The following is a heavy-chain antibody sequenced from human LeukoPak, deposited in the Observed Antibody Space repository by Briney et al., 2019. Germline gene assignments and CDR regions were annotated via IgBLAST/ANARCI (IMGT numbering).Heavy chain of an antibody. CDR2: ISHDGSNK. V-gene: IGHV3-30*03. Sequence: PGGSLRLSCAASGFPFSSYGMHWVRQAPGKGPEWVAVISHDGSNKYYADSVKGRFTISRDNSKNTLYLQMNSLRAEDTAVYYCASDYYDSSGYYSLGYWGQGTLVTVSS. D-gene: IGHD3-22*01. CDR1: GFPFSSYG. J-gene: IGHJ4*02. CDR3: ASDYYDSSGYYSLGY.